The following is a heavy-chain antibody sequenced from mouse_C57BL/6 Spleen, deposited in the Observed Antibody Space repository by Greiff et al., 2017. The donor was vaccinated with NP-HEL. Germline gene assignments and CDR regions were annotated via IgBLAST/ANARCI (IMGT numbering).Heavy chain of an antibody. J-gene: IGHJ3*01. CDR2: INPNNGGT. Sequence: VQLKQSGPELVKPGASVKIPCKASGYTFTDYNMDWVKQSHGKSLEWIGDINPNNGGTIYNQKFKGKATLTVDKSASTAYMELRSLTSEDTAVYYCAREFGSSYGWFAYWGQGTLVTVSA. CDR1: GYTFTDYN. CDR3: AREFGSSYGWFAY. D-gene: IGHD1-1*01. V-gene: IGHV1-18*01.